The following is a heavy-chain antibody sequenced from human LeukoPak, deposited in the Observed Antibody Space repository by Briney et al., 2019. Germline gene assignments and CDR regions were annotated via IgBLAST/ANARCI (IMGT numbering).Heavy chain of an antibody. Sequence: PSETLSLTCTVSGGSISSYYWSWIRQPPGKGLEWIGYIYYSGSTNYNPSLKSRVTISVDTSKNQFSLKLSSVTAADTAVYYCARGRRIGVWGCEAFDIWGQGTMVTVSS. D-gene: IGHD7-27*01. J-gene: IGHJ3*02. CDR2: IYYSGST. CDR3: ARGRRIGVWGCEAFDI. V-gene: IGHV4-59*01. CDR1: GGSISSYY.